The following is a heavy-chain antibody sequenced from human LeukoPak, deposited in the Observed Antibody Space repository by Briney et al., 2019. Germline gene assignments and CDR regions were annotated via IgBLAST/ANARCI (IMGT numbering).Heavy chain of an antibody. Sequence: SVKVSCKASGGTFSSYAISWVRQAPGQGLEWMGRIIPILGIANYAQKFQGRVTITADKSTSTAYMELSSLRSEDTAVYYCARGRGQLSWDYWGQGTLVTVSS. J-gene: IGHJ4*02. CDR2: IIPILGIA. CDR1: GGTFSSYA. V-gene: IGHV1-69*04. CDR3: ARGRGQLSWDY. D-gene: IGHD6-6*01.